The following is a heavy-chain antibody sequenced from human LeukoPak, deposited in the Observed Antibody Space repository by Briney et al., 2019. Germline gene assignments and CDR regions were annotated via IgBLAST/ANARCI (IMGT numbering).Heavy chain of an antibody. Sequence: PGGSLRLSCAASGFTFSSYAMTWVRQAPGKERQGFSAFSGSGAHTYYADSVKGRFTISRDNSRATLNLQMNSLRAEDTAIYICAKDGGTYPYFLDVWGKGTTVIVSS. J-gene: IGHJ6*03. CDR1: GFTFSSYA. D-gene: IGHD1-26*01. V-gene: IGHV3-23*01. CDR3: AKDGGTYPYFLDV. CDR2: FSGSGAHT.